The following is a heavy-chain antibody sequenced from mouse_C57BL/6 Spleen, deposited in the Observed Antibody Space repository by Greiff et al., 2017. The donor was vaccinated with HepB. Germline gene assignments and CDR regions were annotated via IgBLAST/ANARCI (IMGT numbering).Heavy chain of an antibody. CDR3: ASSNYGFFAY. CDR2: IDPNSGGT. D-gene: IGHD2-5*01. Sequence: QVQLKQPGAELVKPGASVKLSCKASGYTFTSYWMHWVKQRPGRGLEWIGRIDPNSGGTKYNEKFKSKATLTVDKPSSTAYMPLSSLTSEDSAVYYCASSNYGFFAYWGQGTLVTVSA. V-gene: IGHV1-72*01. CDR1: GYTFTSYW. J-gene: IGHJ3*01.